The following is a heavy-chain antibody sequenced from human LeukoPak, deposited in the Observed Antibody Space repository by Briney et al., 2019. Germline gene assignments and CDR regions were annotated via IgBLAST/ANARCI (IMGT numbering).Heavy chain of an antibody. D-gene: IGHD1-14*01. Sequence: PGRSLRLSCAASGFTLDDYAMHWVRQAPGKGLEWVSGVSWNSGTIDYADSVKGRFTISRDNAKNSLYLQMNSLRAEDTALYYCAKDAAYNRGAFDVWGQGTMVTVSS. CDR3: AKDAAYNRGAFDV. CDR2: VSWNSGTI. V-gene: IGHV3-9*01. CDR1: GFTLDDYA. J-gene: IGHJ3*01.